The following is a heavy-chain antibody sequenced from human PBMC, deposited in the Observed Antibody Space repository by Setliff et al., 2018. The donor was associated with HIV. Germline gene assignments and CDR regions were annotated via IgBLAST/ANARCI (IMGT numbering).Heavy chain of an antibody. Sequence: ASVKVSCKASGYTFTSYYMHWVRQAPGQGLEWMGIINPSGGSTSYAQNFQGRVTITRDTSASTAYMELSSLRSEDTAVYYCARDQGHGSGRSYYYYYMDVWGKGTTVTVSS. CDR1: GYTFTSYY. CDR3: ARDQGHGSGRSYYYYYMDV. D-gene: IGHD3-10*01. J-gene: IGHJ6*03. CDR2: INPSGGST. V-gene: IGHV1-46*01.